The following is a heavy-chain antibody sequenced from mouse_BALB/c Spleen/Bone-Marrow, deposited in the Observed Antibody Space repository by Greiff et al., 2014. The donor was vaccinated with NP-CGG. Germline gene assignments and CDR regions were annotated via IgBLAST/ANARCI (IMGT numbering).Heavy chain of an antibody. CDR3: ASGEIYCYGRTHYFDY. Sequence: EVQLVESGGGLVKPGGSPKLSCAASGFTFSSYAMSWVRQTPEKRLEWVASITRGGNTYYPDSVKGRFTISRDNARDTLYLQMSSLRSEETAMYYCASGEIYCYGRTHYFDYWGQGTSLTVSS. J-gene: IGHJ2*02. CDR1: GFTFSSYA. CDR2: ITRGGNT. V-gene: IGHV5-6-5*01. D-gene: IGHD1-1*01.